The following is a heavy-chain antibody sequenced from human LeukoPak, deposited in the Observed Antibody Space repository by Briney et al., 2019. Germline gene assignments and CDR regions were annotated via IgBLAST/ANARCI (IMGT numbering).Heavy chain of an antibody. Sequence: GGSLRLSCAASGFTFSSYAMSWVRQAPGKGLEWVSAISGSGGSTYYADSVKGRFTISRDNSKNTLYLQMNSLRAEDTAVYYCAKVSYYDILTGYYHFDYWGQGTLVTVSS. CDR1: GFTFSSYA. J-gene: IGHJ4*02. CDR2: ISGSGGST. V-gene: IGHV3-23*01. CDR3: AKVSYYDILTGYYHFDY. D-gene: IGHD3-9*01.